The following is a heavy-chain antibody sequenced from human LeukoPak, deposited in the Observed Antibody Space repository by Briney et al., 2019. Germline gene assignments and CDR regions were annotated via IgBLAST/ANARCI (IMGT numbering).Heavy chain of an antibody. CDR1: GGSISSYY. Sequence: PSETLSLTCTVSGGSISSYYWSWIRQPPGKGLEWIGYIYYSGSTNYNPSLKSRVTISVDTSKNQFSLKLSSVTAADTAVYYCARVGYDSSDYYWYFQHWGQGTLVTVSS. CDR3: ARVGYDSSDYYWYFQH. V-gene: IGHV4-59*01. CDR2: IYYSGST. D-gene: IGHD3-22*01. J-gene: IGHJ1*01.